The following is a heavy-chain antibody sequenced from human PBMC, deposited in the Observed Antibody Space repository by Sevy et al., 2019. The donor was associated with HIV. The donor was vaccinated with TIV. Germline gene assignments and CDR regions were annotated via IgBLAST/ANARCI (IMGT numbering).Heavy chain of an antibody. V-gene: IGHV3-33*01. CDR3: SRQVSGSYDY. J-gene: IGHJ4*02. CDR1: GFTFSSYG. CDR2: IWYDGSNK. Sequence: GGFLRLSCAASGFTFSSYGMHWVRQAPGKGLEWVAVIWYDGSNKYYADSVKGRFTISRDNSKNTLYLQMNSLRAEDTAVYYCSRQVSGSYDYWGQGTSVTVSS. D-gene: IGHD1-26*01.